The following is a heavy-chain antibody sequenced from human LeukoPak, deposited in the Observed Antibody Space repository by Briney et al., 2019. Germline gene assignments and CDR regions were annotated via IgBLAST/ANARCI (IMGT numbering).Heavy chain of an antibody. D-gene: IGHD3-3*01. CDR3: ARDGVPAIFYDFWSGYYSAPPPDAFDI. J-gene: IGHJ3*02. Sequence: GGSLRLSCAASGFTFSSYSMNWVRQAPGRGLEWVSYISSSSSTIYYADSVKGRFTISRDNAKNSLYLQMNSLRDEDTAVYYCARDGVPAIFYDFWSGYYSAPPPDAFDIWGQGTMVTVSS. CDR1: GFTFSSYS. CDR2: ISSSSSTI. V-gene: IGHV3-48*02.